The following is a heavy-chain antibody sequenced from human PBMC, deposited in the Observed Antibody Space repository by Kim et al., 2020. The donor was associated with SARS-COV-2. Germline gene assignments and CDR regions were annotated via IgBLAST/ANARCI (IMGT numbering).Heavy chain of an antibody. J-gene: IGHJ4*02. CDR2: IYYSGST. D-gene: IGHD5-12*01. CDR3: ARVSGGYTSRADY. Sequence: SETLSLTCTVSGGSVSSGSYYWSWIRQPPGKGLEWIGYIYYSGSTNYNPSLKSRVTISVDTSKNQFSLKLSSVTAADTAVYYCARVSGGYTSRADYWGQGTLVTVSS. V-gene: IGHV4-61*01. CDR1: GGSVSSGSYY.